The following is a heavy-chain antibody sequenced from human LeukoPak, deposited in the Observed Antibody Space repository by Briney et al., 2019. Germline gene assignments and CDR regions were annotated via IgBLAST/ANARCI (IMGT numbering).Heavy chain of an antibody. V-gene: IGHV3-9*01. CDR2: ISWNSGSI. D-gene: IGHD3-9*01. CDR3: AKGDDILTPFDY. Sequence: GGSLRLSCAASGFTFDDYAMHWVRQAPGKGLEWVSGISWNSGSIGYADSVKGRFTISRDNAKNSLYLQMNSLRAEDTALYYCAKGDDILTPFDYWGQGILVTVSS. J-gene: IGHJ4*02. CDR1: GFTFDDYA.